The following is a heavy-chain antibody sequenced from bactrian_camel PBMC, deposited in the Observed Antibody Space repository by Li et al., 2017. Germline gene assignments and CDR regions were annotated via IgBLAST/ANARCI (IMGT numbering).Heavy chain of an antibody. Sequence: DVQLVESGGGLVQPGGSLRLSCAASGFPLSNYDMSWVRQAPGKGPEWISSRTISDRITAYADSVKGRFTISKDNAKNILYLQMNSLKAEDTAIYYCAASTVLGCRSWGLWLLSEKDYQYLGQGTQVTVS. D-gene: IGHD1*01. CDR1: GFPLSNYD. V-gene: IGHV3S31*01. J-gene: IGHJ4*01. CDR3: AASTVLGCRSWGLWLLSEKDYQY. CDR2: RTISDRIT.